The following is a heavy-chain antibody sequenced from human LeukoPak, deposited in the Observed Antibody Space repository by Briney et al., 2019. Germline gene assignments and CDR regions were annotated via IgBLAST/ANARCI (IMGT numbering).Heavy chain of an antibody. D-gene: IGHD2-2*01. CDR2: INHSGST. V-gene: IGHV4-34*01. CDR3: AKDRARVVVVPAAIYY. J-gene: IGHJ4*02. CDR1: GGSFSGYY. Sequence: SETLSLTCAVYGGSFSGYYWSWIRQPPGKGLEWIGEINHSGSTNYNPSLKSRVTISVDTSKNQFSLKLSSVTAADTAVYYCAKDRARVVVVPAAIYYWGQGTLVTVSS.